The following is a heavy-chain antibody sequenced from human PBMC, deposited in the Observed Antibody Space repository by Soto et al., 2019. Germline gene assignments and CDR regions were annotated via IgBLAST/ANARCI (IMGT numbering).Heavy chain of an antibody. J-gene: IGHJ4*02. Sequence: SETLSLTCTVSGGSVSNSNYYWGWIRQSPGKGLEWIGSVYYRGRSYSKSSVKSRVTISVDTSKNQFSLNLNSVTASDTAVYYCVSQRTSVLTQAYFDYWGPGALVTVAS. CDR1: GGSVSNSNYY. CDR3: VSQRTSVLTQAYFDY. CDR2: VYYRGRS. D-gene: IGHD2-8*01. V-gene: IGHV4-39*01.